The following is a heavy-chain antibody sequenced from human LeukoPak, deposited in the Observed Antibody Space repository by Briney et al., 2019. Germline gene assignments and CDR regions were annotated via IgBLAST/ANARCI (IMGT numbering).Heavy chain of an antibody. V-gene: IGHV1-69*13. J-gene: IGHJ4*02. CDR3: AREDDYYDSSGLFDY. D-gene: IGHD3-22*01. Sequence: SVKVSCKASGGTFSSYAISWVRQAPGQGLEWMGGIIPIFGTANYAQKFQGRVTITADESTSTAYMELSSLRSEDTAVYYCAREDDYYDSSGLFDYWGQGTLVTVSS. CDR2: IIPIFGTA. CDR1: GGTFSSYA.